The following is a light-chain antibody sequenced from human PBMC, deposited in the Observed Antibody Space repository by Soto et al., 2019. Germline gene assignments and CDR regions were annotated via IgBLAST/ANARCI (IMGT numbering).Light chain of an antibody. CDR1: QSVSVNS. Sequence: EIVLTQSPGTLSLSPGERATLSCRASQSVSVNSLAWYQQKGGQAPRLLISAESTRATGVPDRFSGTGSGTDFVSTISRLENDGSAVYDCQQYGVSPFTFEPGTNVDI. CDR3: QQYGVSPFT. CDR2: AES. V-gene: IGKV3-20*01. J-gene: IGKJ3*01.